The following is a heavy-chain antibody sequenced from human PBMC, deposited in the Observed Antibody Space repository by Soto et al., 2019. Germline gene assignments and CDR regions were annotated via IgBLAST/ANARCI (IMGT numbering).Heavy chain of an antibody. J-gene: IGHJ6*02. V-gene: IGHV4-30-2*01. CDR3: ARGRIPAVLDGMDF. D-gene: IGHD3-3*01. Sequence: SETLSLTCAVSGGSISSGGYSWSWIRQPPGKGLEWIGYIYHSGSTNYNPSLKSRVTISVATSKNQFSLKLSSVTAADTAVYYCARGRIPAVLDGMDFWGQGTTVTVSS. CDR1: GGSISSGGYS. CDR2: IYHSGST.